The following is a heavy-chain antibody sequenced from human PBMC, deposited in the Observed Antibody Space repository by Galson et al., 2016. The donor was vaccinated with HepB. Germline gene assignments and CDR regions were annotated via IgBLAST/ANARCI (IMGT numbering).Heavy chain of an antibody. Sequence: SVKVSCKASGFTFTTSAVQRVRQARGQRLEWIGWIVVASGKTNYAQKFQERVTITRDKSTSTAYMELSNLTSEDTAVYYCAALRVAFYDFWSGSEYFDYWGQGTQVTVSS. CDR1: GFTFTTSA. CDR2: IVVASGKT. D-gene: IGHD3-3*01. V-gene: IGHV1-58*01. J-gene: IGHJ4*02. CDR3: AALRVAFYDFWSGSEYFDY.